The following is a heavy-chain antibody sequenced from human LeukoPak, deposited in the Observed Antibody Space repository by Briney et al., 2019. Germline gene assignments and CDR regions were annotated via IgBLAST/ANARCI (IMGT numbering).Heavy chain of an antibody. D-gene: IGHD5-12*01. V-gene: IGHV4-34*01. CDR1: GGSFSGYY. J-gene: IGHJ4*02. CDR2: VNYSGTT. Sequence: SETLSLTCAVYGGSFSGYYWSWTRQPPGKGLEWIGTVNYSGTTYYNPSLKSRVTISVDTSKNQFSLKLSSVTAADTAVYYCTRGWRHDYWGQGTLVTVSS. CDR3: TRGWRHDY.